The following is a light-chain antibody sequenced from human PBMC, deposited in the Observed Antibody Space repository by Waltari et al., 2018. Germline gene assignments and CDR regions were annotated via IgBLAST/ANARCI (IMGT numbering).Light chain of an antibody. CDR3: CSSPESSTSWV. CDR2: EVS. J-gene: IGLJ3*02. Sequence: QSALTQPASVSGSPGQSITISCTGLRSDLGSYHLGSWFQQPPNKAPKLLIYEVSKRPSEVSNRFSGSASGNTAYLTISGLQAEDEADYYCCSSPESSTSWVFGGGTKLTVL. CDR1: RSDLGSYHL. V-gene: IGLV2-23*02.